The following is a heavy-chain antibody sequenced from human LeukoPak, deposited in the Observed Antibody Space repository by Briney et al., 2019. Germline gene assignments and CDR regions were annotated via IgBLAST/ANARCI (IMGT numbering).Heavy chain of an antibody. CDR3: ARDKDTAMANWFDP. D-gene: IGHD5-18*01. Sequence: ASVKVSCKTSGYTFTGYYMHWVRQAPGQGLEWMGWINPNSGGTNYAQKFQGRVTMTRDMSISTAYMEVSRLRSDDTAVYYCARDKDTAMANWFDPWGQGTLVTVSS. V-gene: IGHV1-2*02. CDR2: INPNSGGT. J-gene: IGHJ5*02. CDR1: GYTFTGYY.